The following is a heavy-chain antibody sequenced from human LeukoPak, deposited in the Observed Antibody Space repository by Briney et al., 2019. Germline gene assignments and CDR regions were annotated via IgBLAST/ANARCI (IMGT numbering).Heavy chain of an antibody. D-gene: IGHD1-26*01. CDR1: GGSISSYY. V-gene: IGHV4-59*08. CDR3: ARLTPYSGSPLGDY. CDR2: ISYSGST. J-gene: IGHJ4*02. Sequence: SETLSLTCTVSGGSISSYYWTWIRQPPGKGLEWIGYISYSGSTNYNPSLKSRVTISVDTSKNQISLKLSSVTAADTAVYYCARLTPYSGSPLGDYWGQGTLVTVSS.